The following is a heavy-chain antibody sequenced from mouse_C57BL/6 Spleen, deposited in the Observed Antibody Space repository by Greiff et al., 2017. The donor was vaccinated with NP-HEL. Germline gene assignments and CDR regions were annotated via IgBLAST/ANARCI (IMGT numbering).Heavy chain of an antibody. CDR2: ISNLAYSI. Sequence: EVMLVESGGGLVQPGGSLKLSCAASGFTFSDSGMAWVRQAPRKGPEWVAFISNLAYSIYYADTVTGRFTISRENAKNTLYLEMSSLRSEDTAMYYCARQGGYDGYNYAMDDWGQGTSVTVSS. J-gene: IGHJ4*01. CDR1: GFTFSDSG. V-gene: IGHV5-15*01. CDR3: ARQGGYDGYNYAMDD. D-gene: IGHD2-3*01.